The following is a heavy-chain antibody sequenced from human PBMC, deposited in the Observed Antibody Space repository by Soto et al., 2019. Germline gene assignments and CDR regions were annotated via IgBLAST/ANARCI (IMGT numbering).Heavy chain of an antibody. Sequence: QVQLVQSGAEVKEPGASVKVLCKASGYIFANYYMHWVRQAPGQGLEWMAIINPYGGSTNYAQKFQGRLTLTSDTSTSTVYMELSSLRSEDTAVYYCARDLLRADSWGQGTLVTVS. D-gene: IGHD2-8*01. CDR3: ARDLLRADS. CDR2: INPYGGST. J-gene: IGHJ4*02. CDR1: GYIFANYY. V-gene: IGHV1-46*01.